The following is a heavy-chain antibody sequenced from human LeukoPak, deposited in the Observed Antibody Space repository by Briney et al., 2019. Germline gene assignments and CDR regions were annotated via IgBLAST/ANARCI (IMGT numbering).Heavy chain of an antibody. D-gene: IGHD4-17*01. CDR1: GGSFSGYY. Sequence: PSETLSLTCAVYGGSFSGYYWSWIRQPPEKGLEWIGYIYYSGSTNYNPSLKSRVTISVDTSKNQFSLKLSSVTAADTAVYYCARYGDYEAGWFDPWGRGTLVTVSS. CDR2: IYYSGST. V-gene: IGHV4-59*01. J-gene: IGHJ5*02. CDR3: ARYGDYEAGWFDP.